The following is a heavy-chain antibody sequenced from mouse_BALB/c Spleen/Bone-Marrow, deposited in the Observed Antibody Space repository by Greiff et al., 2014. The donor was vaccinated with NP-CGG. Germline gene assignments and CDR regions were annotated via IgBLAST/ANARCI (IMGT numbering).Heavy chain of an antibody. J-gene: IGHJ4*01. CDR1: GFNIKDTY. CDR2: IDPANGNT. Sequence: VQLKESGAELVKPGASVKLSCTASGFNIKDTYMHWVKQRPEQGPEWIGRIDPANGNTKYDPKFQGKATITADTSSNTAYLQLSSLTSEDTAVYYCATLTTVVDTMDYWGQGTSVTVSS. CDR3: ATLTTVVDTMDY. D-gene: IGHD1-1*01. V-gene: IGHV14-3*02.